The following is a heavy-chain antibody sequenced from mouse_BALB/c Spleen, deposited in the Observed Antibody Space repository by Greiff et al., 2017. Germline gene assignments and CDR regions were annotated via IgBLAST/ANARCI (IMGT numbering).Heavy chain of an antibody. V-gene: IGHV1-7*01. CDR2: INPSTGYT. J-gene: IGHJ2*01. CDR3: ARDYRYDYYFDY. D-gene: IGHD2-14*01. CDR1: GYTFTSYW. Sequence: VQLQQSGAELAKPGASVKMSCKASGYTFTSYWMHWVKQRPGQGLEWIGYINPSTGYTEYNQKFKDKATLTADKSSSTAYMQLSSLTSEDSAVYYCARDYRYDYYFDYWGQGTTLTVSS.